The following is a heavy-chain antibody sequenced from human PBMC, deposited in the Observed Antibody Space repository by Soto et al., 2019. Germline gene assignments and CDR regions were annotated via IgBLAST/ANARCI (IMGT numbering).Heavy chain of an antibody. D-gene: IGHD6-13*01. CDR1: GLTFSTYG. CDR2: ISSGGEYV. CDR3: APDGAACAAMCV. J-gene: IGHJ6*02. V-gene: IGHV3-21*01. Sequence: EVQLVESGGGLVKPGGSLRLSCAASGLTFSTYGMNWVRQAPGKGLEWVSSISSGGEYVGYADSVKGRLTISRDNAKNSQYLQRDSRRGEDTGGDYGAPDGAACAAMCVWGQGTTVTVSS.